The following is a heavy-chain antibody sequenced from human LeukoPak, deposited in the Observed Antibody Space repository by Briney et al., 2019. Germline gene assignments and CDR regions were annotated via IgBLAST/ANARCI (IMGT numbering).Heavy chain of an antibody. CDR2: IDPNTGGT. CDR3: ARAAGVLLWFGEKLWFDP. Sequence: ASVKVSCKASGYTFIGYYMYWVRQAPGQGLEWMGWIDPNTGGTNYAQKLQGRVTMTTDTSTSTAYMELRSLRSDDTAVYYCARAAGVLLWFGEKLWFDPWGQGTLVTVSS. CDR1: GYTFIGYY. J-gene: IGHJ5*02. V-gene: IGHV1-2*02. D-gene: IGHD3-10*01.